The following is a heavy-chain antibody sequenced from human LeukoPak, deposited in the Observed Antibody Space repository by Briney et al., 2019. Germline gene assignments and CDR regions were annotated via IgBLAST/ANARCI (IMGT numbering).Heavy chain of an antibody. CDR3: ARVVATNLDC. CDR1: GGSFSGYY. D-gene: IGHD5-12*01. Sequence: SETLSLTCAVYGGSFSGYYWSWIRQPPGKGLEWIGEINHSGSTNYNPSLKSRVTISVDTSKNQFSLKLSPVTAADTAAYYCARVVATNLDCWGQGTLVTVSS. V-gene: IGHV4-34*01. CDR2: INHSGST. J-gene: IGHJ4*02.